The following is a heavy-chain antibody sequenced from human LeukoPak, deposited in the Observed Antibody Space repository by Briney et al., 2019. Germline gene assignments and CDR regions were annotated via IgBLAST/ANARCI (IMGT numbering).Heavy chain of an antibody. D-gene: IGHD3-3*01. Sequence: SETLSLTCTVSGVSISSYYWSWIRQPPGKGLEWIGYICYSGSTNYNPSLESRVTISVDTSKNQFSLRLSSVTAADTAVYFCASKSERFLETGAFDIWGQGTMVTVSS. CDR3: ASKSERFLETGAFDI. CDR2: ICYSGST. CDR1: GVSISSYY. J-gene: IGHJ3*02. V-gene: IGHV4-59*01.